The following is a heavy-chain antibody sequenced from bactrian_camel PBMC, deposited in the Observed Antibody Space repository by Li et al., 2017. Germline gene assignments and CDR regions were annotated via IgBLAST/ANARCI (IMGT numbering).Heavy chain of an antibody. CDR2: FDRDGTT. J-gene: IGHJ6*01. CDR1: GYYSRYC. V-gene: IGHV3S53*01. Sequence: HVQLVESGGGSGQAGGSLRLSCAYSGYYSRYCMGWFRQAPGKDREAVAIFDRDGTTNYADSVKGRFTISQDNAKNIIYLQMSSLTPDDTAMYYCAAGTRIIVGDYCDGITAWGQGTQVTVS. CDR3: AAGTRIIVGDYCDGITA. D-gene: IGHD3*01.